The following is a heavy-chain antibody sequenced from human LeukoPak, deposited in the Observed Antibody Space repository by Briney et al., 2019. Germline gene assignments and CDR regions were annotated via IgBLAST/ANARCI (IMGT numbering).Heavy chain of an antibody. Sequence: PGGSPRLSCAASGFTFSSYSMNWVRQAPGKGVEWVSSISSSSSYIYYADSVKGRFTISRDNAKNSLYLQMNSLRAEDTAVYYCARGPKDYGGKFNWFDPWGQGTLVTVSS. CDR1: GFTFSSYS. J-gene: IGHJ5*02. D-gene: IGHD1-26*01. V-gene: IGHV3-21*01. CDR3: ARGPKDYGGKFNWFDP. CDR2: ISSSSSYI.